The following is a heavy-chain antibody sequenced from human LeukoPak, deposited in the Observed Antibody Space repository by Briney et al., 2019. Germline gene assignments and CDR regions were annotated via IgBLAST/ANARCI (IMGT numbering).Heavy chain of an antibody. CDR3: ARDYASDY. CDR2: ISGSSTHT. D-gene: IGHD3-10*01. V-gene: IGHV3-11*06. CDR1: GFTFSDYY. J-gene: IGHJ4*02. Sequence: GGSLRLSCAASGFTFSDYYMSWIRQAPGKGLEWVSYISGSSTHTNYADSVKGRFTISRDNAKNSLYLQMSSLRAEDTAVYYCARDYASDYWGQGTLVTVSS.